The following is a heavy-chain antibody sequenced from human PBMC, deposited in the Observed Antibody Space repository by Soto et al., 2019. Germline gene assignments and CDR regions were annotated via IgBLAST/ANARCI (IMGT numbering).Heavy chain of an antibody. CDR1: GYSFTSYW. Sequence: XXSLKISCKGSGYSFTSYWIVWVRQMPGKGLEWMGIIYPGDSDPRYSPSFQGQVTISADKSISTAYLQWRSLKASDTAMYYCARLRGLLPDYWGQGTLVTVSS. CDR3: ARLRGLLPDY. J-gene: IGHJ4*02. CDR2: IYPGDSDP. V-gene: IGHV5-51*01. D-gene: IGHD2-15*01.